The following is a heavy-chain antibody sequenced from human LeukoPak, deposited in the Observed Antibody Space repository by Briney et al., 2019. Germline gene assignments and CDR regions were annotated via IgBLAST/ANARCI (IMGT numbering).Heavy chain of an antibody. D-gene: IGHD3-22*01. V-gene: IGHV3-21*01. CDR3: ATTYYYDSLGYSPFDY. Sequence: GGSLRLSHVASGFSFSRYSMNWVRQAPGKGLERVSSISISSGSIYYADSVKGRFTISRDNAKNSLYPQMNSLRAEDTAIYYCATTYYYDSLGYSPFDYWGQGSRVIVSS. CDR1: GFSFSRYS. J-gene: IGHJ4*02. CDR2: ISISSGSI.